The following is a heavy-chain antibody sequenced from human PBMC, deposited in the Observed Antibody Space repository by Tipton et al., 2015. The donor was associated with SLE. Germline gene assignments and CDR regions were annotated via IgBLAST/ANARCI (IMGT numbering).Heavy chain of an antibody. J-gene: IGHJ4*02. CDR3: AKDLKGYGGPLDY. CDR1: GFTFSSYA. V-gene: IGHV3-23*01. CDR2: ISGSGGST. Sequence: SLRLSCAASGFTFSSYAMSWVRQAPGKGLEWVSAISGSGGSTYYADSVKGRFTISRDNSKNTLYLQMNSLRAEDTAVYYCAKDLKGYGGPLDYWGQGTLVTFSS. D-gene: IGHD1-26*01.